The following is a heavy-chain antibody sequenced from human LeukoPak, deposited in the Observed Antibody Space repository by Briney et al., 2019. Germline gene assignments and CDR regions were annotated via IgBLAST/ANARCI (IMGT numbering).Heavy chain of an antibody. CDR2: ISGSGGST. CDR3: ATSYDYVWGSYRSVVAFDI. J-gene: IGHJ3*02. CDR1: GFTFSSYA. Sequence: GGSLRLSCAASGFTFSSYAMSWVRQAPGKGLEWVSAISGSGGSTYYADSVKGRFTISRDNAKNSLYLQMNSLRAEDTAVYYCATSYDYVWGSYRSVVAFDIWGQGTMVTVSS. D-gene: IGHD3-16*02. V-gene: IGHV3-23*01.